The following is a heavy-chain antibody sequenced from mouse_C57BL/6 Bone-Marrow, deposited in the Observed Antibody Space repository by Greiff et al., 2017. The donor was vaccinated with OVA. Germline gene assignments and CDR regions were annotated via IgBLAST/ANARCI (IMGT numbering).Heavy chain of an antibody. CDR2: INPDTGGT. J-gene: IGHJ4*01. CDR3: TIAALYDYDPSYYAMDY. D-gene: IGHD2-4*01. CDR1: GYTFTDYE. Sequence: VQLQESGAELVRPGASVTLSCKASGYTFTDYEMHWVKQTPVHGLEWIGAINPDTGGTAYNQKFKGKAILTADKSSSTAYMELRSLTSEDSAVHYCTIAALYDYDPSYYAMDYWGQGTSVTVSS. V-gene: IGHV1-15*01.